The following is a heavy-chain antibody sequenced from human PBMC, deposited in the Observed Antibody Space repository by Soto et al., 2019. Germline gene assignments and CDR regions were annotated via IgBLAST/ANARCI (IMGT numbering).Heavy chain of an antibody. CDR1: GYTFTDHY. CDR2: IDPNDGEA. CDR3: ASDLQGNIAPAF. J-gene: IGHJ4*02. Sequence: AAVKGSSKISGYTFTDHYIHWLRRAPGKGPELMGFIDPNDGEAVYADRLQDRGTLTADTSLDTVFMEVSSLRSEDTAVYYCASDLQGNIAPAFCGQGTQVTVSS. D-gene: IGHD3-16*02. V-gene: IGHV1-69-2*01.